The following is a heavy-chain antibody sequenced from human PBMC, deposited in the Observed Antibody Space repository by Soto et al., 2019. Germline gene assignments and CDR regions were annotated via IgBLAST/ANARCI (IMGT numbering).Heavy chain of an antibody. V-gene: IGHV5-10-1*01. CDR3: ASSGYSSGWYVPGY. CDR1: GYSFTIYW. J-gene: IGHJ4*02. Sequence: GESLKISCKGSGYSFTIYWISWVRQMPGRGLEWMGRIDPSDSYTNYSPSFQGHVTISADKSISTAYLQWSSLKASDTAMYYCASSGYSSGWYVPGYWGQGTLVTVSS. D-gene: IGHD6-19*01. CDR2: IDPSDSYT.